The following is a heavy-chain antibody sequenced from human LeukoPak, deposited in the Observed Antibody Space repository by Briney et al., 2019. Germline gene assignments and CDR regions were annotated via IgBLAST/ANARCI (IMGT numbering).Heavy chain of an antibody. D-gene: IGHD5-24*01. Sequence: SETLSLTCTVSGGSISSYYWSWIRQPAGKGLEWIGRIYTSGSTNYNPSLKSRVTMSVDTSKNQFSLKLSSVTAADTAVYYCARLRRDGYNSRPLSRRLPSYYFDYWGQGTLVTVSS. V-gene: IGHV4-4*07. CDR3: ARLRRDGYNSRPLSRRLPSYYFDY. CDR1: GGSISSYY. J-gene: IGHJ4*02. CDR2: IYTSGST.